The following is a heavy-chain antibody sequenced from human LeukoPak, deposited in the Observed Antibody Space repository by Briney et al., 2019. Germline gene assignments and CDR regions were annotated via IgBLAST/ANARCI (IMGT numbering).Heavy chain of an antibody. D-gene: IGHD4-11*01. Sequence: ASVKVSCKASGYTFTSYDMNWVRQATGRGLEWMGWMNPNSGNTGYAQKFQGRVTLTRHTSISTAYMELSSLRSEDTAVYYCAREPRRTYSDNWFDPWGQGTLVTVSS. CDR1: GYTFTSYD. CDR3: AREPRRTYSDNWFDP. V-gene: IGHV1-8*01. J-gene: IGHJ5*02. CDR2: MNPNSGNT.